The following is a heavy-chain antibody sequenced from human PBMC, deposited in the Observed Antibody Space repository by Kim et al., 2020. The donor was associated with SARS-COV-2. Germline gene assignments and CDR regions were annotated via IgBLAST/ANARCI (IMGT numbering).Heavy chain of an antibody. CDR1: GGNSRNFF. CDR3: ARVRSGWPRGGAFDL. CDR2: IKNNGNT. Sequence: SETLSLTCGVYGGNSRNFFWSWIRQTPGKGLEWLGEIKNNGNTNFNPSLHSRITMSMDLSKNQISLKLTSVAAGDTAVYFCARVRSGWPRGGAFDLWGQGTKVSVSS. J-gene: IGHJ3*01. V-gene: IGHV4-34*01. D-gene: IGHD3-10*01.